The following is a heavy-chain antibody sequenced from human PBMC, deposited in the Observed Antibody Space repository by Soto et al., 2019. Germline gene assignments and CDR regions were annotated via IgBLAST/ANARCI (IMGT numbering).Heavy chain of an antibody. J-gene: IGHJ6*02. V-gene: IGHV3-15*07. CDR2: IKSKTDGGTT. D-gene: IGHD3-9*01. CDR3: TANVLRYFDWQNYYYYGMDV. CDR1: GFTFSNAW. Sequence: PGGSLRLSCAASGFTFSNAWMNWVRQAPWKGLEWVGRIKSKTDGGTTDYAAPVKGRFTISRDDSKNTLYLQMNSLKTEDTAVYYCTANVLRYFDWQNYYYYGMDVWGQGTTVTVSS.